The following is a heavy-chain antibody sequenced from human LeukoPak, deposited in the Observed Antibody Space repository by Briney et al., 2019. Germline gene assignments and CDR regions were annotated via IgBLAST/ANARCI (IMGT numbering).Heavy chain of an antibody. V-gene: IGHV4-39*07. CDR1: GGSISSSSYY. CDR2: IYYSGST. D-gene: IGHD3-10*01. J-gene: IGHJ4*02. CDR3: ARVRRSGSGSFPDY. Sequence: SETLSLTCTVSGGSISSSSYYWGWIRQPPGKGLEWIGSIYYSGSTYYNPSLKSRVTISVDTSKNQFSLKLSSVTAADTAVYYCARVRRSGSGSFPDYWGQGTLVTVP.